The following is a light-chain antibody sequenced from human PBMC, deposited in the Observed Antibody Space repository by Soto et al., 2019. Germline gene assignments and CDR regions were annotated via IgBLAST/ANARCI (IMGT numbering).Light chain of an antibody. CDR2: KAS. CDR3: QQYNSYPYT. CDR1: QSISNW. Sequence: DIQMTQSPSTLSASVGDRVTITCRASQSISNWLAWYQQQPGKAPNVLIYKASNLKSGVPSRFSGSGSGTEFTLTVSSLQPEDFATYFRQQYNSYPYTFGQGTKLEIK. J-gene: IGKJ2*01. V-gene: IGKV1-5*03.